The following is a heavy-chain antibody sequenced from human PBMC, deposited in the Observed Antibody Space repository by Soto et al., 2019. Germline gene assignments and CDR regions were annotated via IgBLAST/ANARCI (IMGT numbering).Heavy chain of an antibody. Sequence: SETLSLTCTVSGGSISSYYWSWIRQPPGKGLEWIGYIYYSGSTNYNPSLKSRVTISVDTSKNQFSLKLSSVTAADTAVYYCARSSGYSSSWYYFDYWGQGTLVTVSS. CDR3: ARSSGYSSSWYYFDY. V-gene: IGHV4-59*01. J-gene: IGHJ4*02. CDR2: IYYSGST. D-gene: IGHD6-13*01. CDR1: GGSISSYY.